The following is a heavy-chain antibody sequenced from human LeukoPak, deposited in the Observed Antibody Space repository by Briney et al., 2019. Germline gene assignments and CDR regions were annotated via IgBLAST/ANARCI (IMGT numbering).Heavy chain of an antibody. J-gene: IGHJ5*02. Sequence: PGGSLRLSCAASGITFTNAWLTWVRQAPGKGLEWVGRVKTKGDGGAADYVAPVKGRFTISRDDSTKTLYLQMNGLKTEDTAVYYCTTDRMIYATNWAVSWFAPWGQGTLVTVSS. CDR2: VKTKGDGGAA. V-gene: IGHV3-15*01. CDR1: GITFTNAW. CDR3: TTDRMIYATNWAVSWFAP. D-gene: IGHD2-8*01.